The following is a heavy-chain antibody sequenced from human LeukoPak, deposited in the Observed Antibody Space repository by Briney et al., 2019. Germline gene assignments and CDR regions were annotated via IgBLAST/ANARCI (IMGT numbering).Heavy chain of an antibody. J-gene: IGHJ4*02. CDR2: ISGSGGST. Sequence: GGSLRLSCAASGFTFSSYAMSWVRQAPGKGLEWVSTISGSGGSTDYADSVKGRFTISRDNSKNTLYLQMDSVGAEDTAEYYCATMGYDFWSGYWPDYWGQGTLVTVPS. D-gene: IGHD3-3*01. CDR3: ATMGYDFWSGYWPDY. V-gene: IGHV3-23*01. CDR1: GFTFSSYA.